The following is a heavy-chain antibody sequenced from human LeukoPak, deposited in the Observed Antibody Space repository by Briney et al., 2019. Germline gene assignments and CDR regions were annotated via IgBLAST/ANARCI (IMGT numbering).Heavy chain of an antibody. V-gene: IGHV3-64*01. J-gene: IGHJ4*02. Sequence: GGSLRLSCAASGFTFSSYAMHWVRQAPGKGLEYVSAISSNGGSTYYANSVKGRFTISRDNSKNTLYLQMNSLRAEDTAVYYCAKDGPTAYFDYWGQGTLVTVSS. CDR3: AKDGPTAYFDY. D-gene: IGHD4-17*01. CDR2: ISSNGGST. CDR1: GFTFSSYA.